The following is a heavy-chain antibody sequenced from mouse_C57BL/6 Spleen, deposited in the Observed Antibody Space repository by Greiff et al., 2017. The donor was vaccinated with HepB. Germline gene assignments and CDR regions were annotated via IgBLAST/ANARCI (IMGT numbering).Heavy chain of an antibody. Sequence: QVQLQQSGPELVKPGASVKISCKASGYAFSSSWMNWVKQRPGKGLEWIGRIYPGDGDTNYNGKFKGKATLTADKSSSTAYMQLSSLTSEDSAVYFCARYWDERFAYWGKGTLVTVSA. J-gene: IGHJ3*01. CDR1: GYAFSSSW. CDR2: IYPGDGDT. D-gene: IGHD4-1*01. V-gene: IGHV1-82*01. CDR3: ARYWDERFAY.